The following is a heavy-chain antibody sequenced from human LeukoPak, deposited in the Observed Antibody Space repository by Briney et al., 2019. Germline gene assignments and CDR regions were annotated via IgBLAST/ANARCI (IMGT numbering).Heavy chain of an antibody. CDR1: GFTFSSYW. Sequence: PGGSLRLSCVASGFTFSSYWMSWVRQAPGKGLEWVGRIKSKTDGGTTDYAAPVKGRFTISRDDSKNTLYLQMNSLKTEDTAVYYCTTDSTPGYCSGGSCPSGAFDIWGQGTMVTVSS. CDR2: IKSKTDGGTT. CDR3: TTDSTPGYCSGGSCPSGAFDI. V-gene: IGHV3-15*01. J-gene: IGHJ3*02. D-gene: IGHD2-15*01.